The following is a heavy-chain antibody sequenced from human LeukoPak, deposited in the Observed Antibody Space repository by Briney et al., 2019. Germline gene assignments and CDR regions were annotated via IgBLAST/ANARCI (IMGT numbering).Heavy chain of an antibody. Sequence: GGSLRLSCAASGFTFSSYAMTWVRQAPRKGLEWVSVVSGSGSSTDYADSVKGRFTISRDNSKNTLYLQMSSLSAEDTAVYYCAKMNVLTGYYTPNFDFWGQGTLVTVSS. D-gene: IGHD3-9*01. CDR1: GFTFSSYA. CDR3: AKMNVLTGYYTPNFDF. CDR2: VSGSGSST. V-gene: IGHV3-23*01. J-gene: IGHJ4*02.